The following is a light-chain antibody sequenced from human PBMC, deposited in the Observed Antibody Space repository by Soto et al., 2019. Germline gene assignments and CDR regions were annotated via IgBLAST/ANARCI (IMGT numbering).Light chain of an antibody. CDR1: SSKIGNNY. V-gene: IGLV1-51*01. J-gene: IGLJ1*01. Sequence: SVLTQAPSVSAAPGQKVTISCSGSSSKIGNNYVSWYQQLPGTAPKLLIYDNNKRPSGIPDRFSGSKSGTSATLGITGLQTGDEADYYCGTWDSSLSAYVFGTGAKVTVL. CDR3: GTWDSSLSAYV. CDR2: DNN.